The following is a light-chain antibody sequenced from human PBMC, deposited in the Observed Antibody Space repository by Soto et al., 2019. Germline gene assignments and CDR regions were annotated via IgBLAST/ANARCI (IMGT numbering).Light chain of an antibody. CDR2: DAS. CDR3: QQYNDWPPLT. V-gene: IGKV3-15*01. Sequence: EIMMTQSPATVSVSPGERATLSCRASQSIRTNVAWYQQKPGQALRLLIYDASTRATGLSSRFSGSGSGTEFTLTISSLQSEDVAIYYCQQYNDWPPLTFGGGTKVEIK. J-gene: IGKJ4*01. CDR1: QSIRTN.